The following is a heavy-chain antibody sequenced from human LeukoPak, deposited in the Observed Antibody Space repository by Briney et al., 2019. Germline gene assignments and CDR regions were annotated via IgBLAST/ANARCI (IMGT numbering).Heavy chain of an antibody. CDR1: GFTFSSYS. D-gene: IGHD6-6*01. J-gene: IGHJ6*03. Sequence: GGSLRLSCAASGFTFSSYSMNWVRQAPGKGLEWVSYISSSSSSTIYYADSVKGRFTIPRDNAKNSLYLQMNSLRAEDTAVYYCARATSSSSHDPHYYYYYMDVWGKGTTVTVSS. CDR2: ISSSSSSTI. CDR3: ARATSSSSHDPHYYYYYMDV. V-gene: IGHV3-48*01.